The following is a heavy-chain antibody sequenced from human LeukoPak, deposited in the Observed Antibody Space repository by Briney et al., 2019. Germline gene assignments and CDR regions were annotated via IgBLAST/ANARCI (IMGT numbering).Heavy chain of an antibody. CDR3: AKDLHSGSYGHLDY. CDR1: GFTFDDYA. V-gene: IGHV3-9*01. Sequence: GGSLRPSCAASGFTFDDYAMHWVRQAPGKGLEWVSGISWNSGSIGYADSVKGRFTISRDNAKNSLYQMNSLRAEDTALYYCAKDLHSGSYGHLDYWGQGTLVTVSS. D-gene: IGHD1-26*01. CDR2: ISWNSGSI. J-gene: IGHJ4*02.